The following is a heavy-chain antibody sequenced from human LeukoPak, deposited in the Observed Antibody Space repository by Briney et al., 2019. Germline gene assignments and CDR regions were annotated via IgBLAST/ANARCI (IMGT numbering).Heavy chain of an antibody. CDR1: GFTFSSYG. J-gene: IGHJ6*03. D-gene: IGHD2-2*01. CDR3: AEAQTVPAAYYYYYYMDV. V-gene: IGHV3-30*02. CDR2: IRYDGSNK. Sequence: GGSLRLSCAASGFTFSSYGMHWVRQAPGKGLEWVAFIRYDGSNKYYADSVKGRFTISRDNSKNTLYLQMNSLRAEDTAVYYCAEAQTVPAAYYYYYYMDVWGKGTTVTVSS.